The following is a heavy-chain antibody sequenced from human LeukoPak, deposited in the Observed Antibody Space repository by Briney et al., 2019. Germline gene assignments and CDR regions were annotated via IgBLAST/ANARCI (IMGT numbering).Heavy chain of an antibody. V-gene: IGHV1-18*01. CDR1: GYTFTSYG. CDR2: ISAYNGNT. Sequence: ASVKVSCKASGYTFTSYGISWVRQASGQGLEWMGWISAYNGNTNYAQKLQSRVTMTTDTSTSTAYMELRSLRSDDTAVYYCARDGYSYGLYGMDVWGQGTTVTVSS. D-gene: IGHD5-18*01. CDR3: ARDGYSYGLYGMDV. J-gene: IGHJ6*02.